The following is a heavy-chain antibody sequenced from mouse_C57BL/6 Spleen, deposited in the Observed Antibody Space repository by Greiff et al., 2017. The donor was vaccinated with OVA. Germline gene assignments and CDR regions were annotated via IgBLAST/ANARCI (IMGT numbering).Heavy chain of an antibody. D-gene: IGHD4-1*01. CDR2: IRSKSNNYAT. Sequence: EVQRVESGGGLVQPKGSLKLSCAASGFSFNTYAMNWVRQAPGKGLEWVARIRSKSNNYATYYADSVKDRFTISRDDSESMLYLQMNNLKTEDTAMYYCVSGTRWYFDVWGTGTTVTVSS. J-gene: IGHJ1*03. V-gene: IGHV10-1*01. CDR1: GFSFNTYA. CDR3: VSGTRWYFDV.